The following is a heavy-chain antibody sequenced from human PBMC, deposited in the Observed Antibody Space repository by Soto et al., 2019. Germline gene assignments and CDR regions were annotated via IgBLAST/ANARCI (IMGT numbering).Heavy chain of an antibody. CDR3: ARGLGENSGWYPNWFDP. CDR1: GYTFTSYD. V-gene: IGHV1-8*01. CDR2: INPNSGNT. J-gene: IGHJ5*02. D-gene: IGHD6-19*01. Sequence: ASVKVSCKASGYTFTSYDINWVRQATGQGLEWMGWINPNSGNTGYAQKFQGRVTMTRNTSISTACMELSSLRSEDTAVYYCARGLGENSGWYPNWFDPWGQGTLVTVSS.